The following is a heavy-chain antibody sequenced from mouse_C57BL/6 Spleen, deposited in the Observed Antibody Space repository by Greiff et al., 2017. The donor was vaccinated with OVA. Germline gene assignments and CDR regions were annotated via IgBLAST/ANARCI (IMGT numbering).Heavy chain of an antibody. CDR3: TRASRY. Sequence: VHVKQSGAELVRPGASVKLSCTASGFNIKDDYMHWVKQRPEQGLEWIGWIDPENGDTEYASKFQGKATITADTSSNTAYLQLSSLTSEDTAVYYCTRASRYWGQGTLVTVSA. V-gene: IGHV14-4*01. D-gene: IGHD3-3*01. CDR2: IDPENGDT. CDR1: GFNIKDDY. J-gene: IGHJ3*01.